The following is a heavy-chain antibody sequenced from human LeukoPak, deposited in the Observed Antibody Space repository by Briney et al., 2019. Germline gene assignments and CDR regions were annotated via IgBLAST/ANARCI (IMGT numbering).Heavy chain of an antibody. CDR1: GFTFRAYI. J-gene: IGHJ6*02. CDR2: ITSDGTNE. Sequence: GRSLRLSCAASGFTFRAYIMHWVRQAPGKGLEWVAVITSDGTNEYYADAVKGRFTISRDNAKSTLYLQMNSLRAEDTAVYYCARGNYYGMDVWGQGTTVTVSS. CDR3: ARGNYYGMDV. V-gene: IGHV3-30-3*01.